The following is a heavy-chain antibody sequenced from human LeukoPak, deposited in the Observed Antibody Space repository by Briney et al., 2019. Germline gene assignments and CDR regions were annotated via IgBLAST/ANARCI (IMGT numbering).Heavy chain of an antibody. CDR1: GCTFSSYA. CDR2: IIPIFGTA. D-gene: IGHD2-2*01. Sequence: SVKASCKASGCTFSSYAISWVRQAPGQGLEWMGGIIPIFGTANYAQKFQGRVTITADESTSTAYMELSSLRSEDTAVYYCARARSPPDIVVVPAAQYYYYYYMDVWGKGTTVTVSS. CDR3: ARARSPPDIVVVPAAQYYYYYYMDV. J-gene: IGHJ6*03. V-gene: IGHV1-69*01.